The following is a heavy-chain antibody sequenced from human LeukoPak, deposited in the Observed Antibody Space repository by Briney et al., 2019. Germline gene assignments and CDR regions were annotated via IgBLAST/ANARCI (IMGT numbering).Heavy chain of an antibody. CDR3: ARGSGGGYYYYMDA. CDR2: IYHSGST. J-gene: IGHJ6*03. CDR1: GYSISSGYY. V-gene: IGHV4-38-2*02. D-gene: IGHD3-10*01. Sequence: ASETLSLTCTVSGYSISSGYYWGWIRQPPGKGLEWIGSIYHSGSTYYNPSLKSRVTISVDTSKNQFSLKLSSVTAADTAVYYCARGSGGGYYYYMDAWGKGTTVTVSS.